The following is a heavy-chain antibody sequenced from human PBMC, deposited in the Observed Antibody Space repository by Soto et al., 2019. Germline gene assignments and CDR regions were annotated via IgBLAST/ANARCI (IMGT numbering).Heavy chain of an antibody. J-gene: IGHJ3*02. Sequence: QVQLVQSGAEVKKPGSSVKVSCKASGGTFSSYTISWVRQAPGQGLEWMGRIIPILGIANYAQKFQGRVTITADKSTSTAYMELSSLRSEDTAVYYCARLVDCSSTSCSPFDIWGQGTMVTVSS. CDR1: GGTFSSYT. CDR2: IIPILGIA. CDR3: ARLVDCSSTSCSPFDI. D-gene: IGHD2-2*01. V-gene: IGHV1-69*02.